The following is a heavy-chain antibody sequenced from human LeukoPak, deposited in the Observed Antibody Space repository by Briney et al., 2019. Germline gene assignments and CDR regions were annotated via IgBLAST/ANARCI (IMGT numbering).Heavy chain of an antibody. CDR1: DGSFSGYY. J-gene: IGHJ1*01. V-gene: IGHV4-34*01. CDR3: ARGLVVTARGYFQH. CDR2: INHSGST. D-gene: IGHD2-21*02. Sequence: PSETLSLTCAVYDGSFSGYYWSWIRQPPGKGLEWIGEINHSGSTNYNPSLKSRVTISVDTSKNQFSLKLSSVTAADTAVYYCARGLVVTARGYFQHWGQGTLVTVSS.